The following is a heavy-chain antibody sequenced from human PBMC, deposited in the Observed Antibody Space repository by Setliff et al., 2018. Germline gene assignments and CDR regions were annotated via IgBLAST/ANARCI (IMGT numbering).Heavy chain of an antibody. D-gene: IGHD3-22*01. CDR2: TIPIFGTK. CDR1: GGTFSSYG. J-gene: IGHJ6*03. CDR3: VREGVDSRSSTDYRYYMDV. V-gene: IGHV1-69*05. Sequence: SVKVSCKASGGTFSSYGISWVRQAPGQGLEWMGGTIPIFGTKDYAQKFRGRVTIITDESTSTAFMQLSSLRSEDTAVYYCVREGVDSRSSTDYRYYMDVWGKGTTVTVSS.